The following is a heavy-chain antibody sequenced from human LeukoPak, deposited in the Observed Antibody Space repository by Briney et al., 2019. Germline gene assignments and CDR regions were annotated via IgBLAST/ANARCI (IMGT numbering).Heavy chain of an antibody. Sequence: SETLSLTCTVSGGSISSSSYYWGWIRQPPGKGLEWIGSIYYSGSTYYNPSPKSRVTISVDTSKNQFSLKLSSVTAADTAVYYCARRGMVTSALYYFDYWGQGTLVTVSS. CDR2: IYYSGST. CDR1: GGSISSSSYY. CDR3: ARRGMVTSALYYFDY. D-gene: IGHD2-21*02. V-gene: IGHV4-39*01. J-gene: IGHJ4*02.